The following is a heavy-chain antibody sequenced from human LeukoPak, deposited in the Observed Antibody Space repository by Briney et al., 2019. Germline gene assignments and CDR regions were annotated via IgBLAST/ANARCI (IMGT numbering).Heavy chain of an antibody. D-gene: IGHD6-25*01. J-gene: IGHJ5*02. CDR1: GGTFSNYA. V-gene: IGHV1-69*05. CDR2: IIPMFGTA. CDR3: VRRQALRGRHRAFDP. Sequence: LVKVSCKASGGTFSNYAISWVRQAPGQGLEWLGGIIPMFGTANYAQKFQGRVTITTDEATTTAYMELISLRSEDTAVYYCVRRQALRGRHRAFDPWGQGTLVTVTS.